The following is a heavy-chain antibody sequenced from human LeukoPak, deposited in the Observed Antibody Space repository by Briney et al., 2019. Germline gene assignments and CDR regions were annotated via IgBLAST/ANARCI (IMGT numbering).Heavy chain of an antibody. V-gene: IGHV3-23*01. D-gene: IGHD3-9*01. J-gene: IGHJ4*02. CDR1: GFTFSSYA. Sequence: GGSLRLSCAASGFTFSSYAMSWVRQAPGKGLEWVSAISGSGGSTYYADSVKGRFTISRDNSKNTLYLQMNSPRAEDTAVYYCAKDMRFDWTPYYFDYWGQGTLVTVSS. CDR2: ISGSGGST. CDR3: AKDMRFDWTPYYFDY.